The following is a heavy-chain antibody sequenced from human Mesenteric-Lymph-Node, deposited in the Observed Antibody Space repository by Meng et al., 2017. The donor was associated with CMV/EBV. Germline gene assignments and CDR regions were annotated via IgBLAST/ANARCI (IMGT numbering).Heavy chain of an antibody. Sequence: ASVKVSCKASGYTFTSYYMHWVRQAPEQGLEWMGIINPSDSSTSYAQKFQGRLTMTRDTYTSTVYMELSSLRSEDTAVYYCAREGWIVVVPAAGHYYYGMDVWGQGTTVTVSS. J-gene: IGHJ6*02. CDR2: INPSDSST. V-gene: IGHV1-46*01. D-gene: IGHD2-2*01. CDR3: AREGWIVVVPAAGHYYYGMDV. CDR1: GYTFTSYY.